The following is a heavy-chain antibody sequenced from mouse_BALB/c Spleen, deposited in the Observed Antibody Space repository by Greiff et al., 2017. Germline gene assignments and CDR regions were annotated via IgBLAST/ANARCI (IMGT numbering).Heavy chain of an antibody. D-gene: IGHD2-2*01. CDR3: ARSGGYPSMDY. V-gene: IGHV1S56*01. CDR2: IYPGNVNT. CDR1: GYTFTSYY. J-gene: IGHJ4*01. Sequence: VQLQQSGPELVKPGASVRISCKASGYTFTSYYIHWVKQRPGQGLEWIGWIYPGNVNTKYNEKFKGKATLTADKSSSTAYMQLSSLTSEDSAVYFCARSGGYPSMDYWGQGTSVTVSS.